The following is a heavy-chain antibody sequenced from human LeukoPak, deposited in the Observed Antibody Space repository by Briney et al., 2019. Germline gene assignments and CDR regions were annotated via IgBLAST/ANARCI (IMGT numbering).Heavy chain of an antibody. V-gene: IGHV4-59*01. Sequence: PSETLSLTCTASGGSISSYYWSWIRQPPGKGLEWIGYIYYSGSTNYNPSLKSRVTISVDTSKNQFSLKLSSVTAADTAVYYCARGRQQLVFVYYYYMDVWGKGTTVTVSS. D-gene: IGHD6-13*01. CDR2: IYYSGST. CDR1: GGSISSYY. J-gene: IGHJ6*03. CDR3: ARGRQQLVFVYYYYMDV.